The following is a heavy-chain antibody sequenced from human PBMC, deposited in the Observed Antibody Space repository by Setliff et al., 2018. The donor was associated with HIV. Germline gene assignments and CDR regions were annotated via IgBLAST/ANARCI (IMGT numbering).Heavy chain of an antibody. D-gene: IGHD1-20*01. V-gene: IGHV1-46*01. CDR2: MNPNDGGT. J-gene: IGHJ4*02. CDR1: GHTFANSY. Sequence: ASVKVSCKASGHTFANSYLHWVRQGPGQGLEWMGIMNPNDGGTQYAQNFRGRVSMTRDTSTTTVYMELYSLRPEDTAVYHCARSDISGTGYFDSWGQGTLVTVSS. CDR3: ARSDISGTGYFDS.